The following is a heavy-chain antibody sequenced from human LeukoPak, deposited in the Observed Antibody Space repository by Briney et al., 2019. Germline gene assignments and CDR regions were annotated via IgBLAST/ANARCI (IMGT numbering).Heavy chain of an antibody. V-gene: IGHV3-48*01. CDR2: ISSSSRTI. CDR3: ARAYSYAFEP. J-gene: IGHJ5*02. CDR1: GFTFTSYN. Sequence: GGSLRLSCAASGFTFTSYNMNWVRQAPGQGLEWVSYISSSSRTIYYADSVKGRFTISRDNAKNSLYLQMNTLRVEDTAVYYCARAYSYAFEPWGQGTLVTVSS. D-gene: IGHD5-18*01.